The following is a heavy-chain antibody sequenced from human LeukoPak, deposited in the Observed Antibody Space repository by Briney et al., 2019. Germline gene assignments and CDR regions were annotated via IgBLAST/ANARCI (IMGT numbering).Heavy chain of an antibody. CDR1: GFTFSSYG. CDR3: ARGKREVLNTRVFDY. J-gene: IGHJ4*02. V-gene: IGHV3-33*01. Sequence: GGSLRLSCAASGFTFSSYGMHWVRQAPGKGLEWVAVIWYDGSNRYYADSVKGRFTISRDNSKNTLCLQLNSLRAEDTAVYYCARGKREVLNTRVFDYWGQGTLVTVSS. D-gene: IGHD1-26*01. CDR2: IWYDGSNR.